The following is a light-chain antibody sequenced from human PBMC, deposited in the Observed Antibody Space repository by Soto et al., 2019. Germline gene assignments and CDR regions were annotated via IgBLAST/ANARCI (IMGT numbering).Light chain of an antibody. J-gene: IGKJ1*01. CDR1: QSITNY. Sequence: DIQMTQSPSSLSASVGATVTITCRASQSITNYLTWFQQKPGKAPSLLIFAADNLQDGVPSRFSGSGSGRDFSLTISSLQPEDFATYYCQQSYDMSWTFGQGTKVDIK. CDR3: QQSYDMSWT. V-gene: IGKV1-39*01. CDR2: AAD.